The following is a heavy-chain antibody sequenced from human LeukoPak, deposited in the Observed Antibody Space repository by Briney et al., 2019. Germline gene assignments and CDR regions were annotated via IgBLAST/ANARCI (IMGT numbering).Heavy chain of an antibody. V-gene: IGHV1-8*01. CDR1: GYTFTSYD. Sequence: ASVKVSCKASGYTFTSYDINWVRQATGQGLEWMGWMNPNSGNTGYAQKFQGRVTMTRNTSISTAYMELSNLRSEDTAVYYCARVYDSSGYYLYYWGQGTLVTVSS. CDR2: MNPNSGNT. D-gene: IGHD3-22*01. J-gene: IGHJ4*02. CDR3: ARVYDSSGYYLYY.